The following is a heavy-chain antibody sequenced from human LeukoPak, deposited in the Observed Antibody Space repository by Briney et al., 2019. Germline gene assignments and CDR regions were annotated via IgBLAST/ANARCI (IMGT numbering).Heavy chain of an antibody. CDR2: IYTSWST. D-gene: IGHD4-17*01. Sequence: SETLTLTCTVSGGSISSCSNNWSWIRQPAGQELVWTGRIYTSWSTNYNPSLSSRATISVDTYKKLFSLKLSSVTAADTAVYYCARDPPYYGDYGCYCYYMDVWGKGTTVTVSS. CDR1: GGSISSCSNN. CDR3: ARDPPYYGDYGCYCYYMDV. J-gene: IGHJ6*03. V-gene: IGHV4-61*02.